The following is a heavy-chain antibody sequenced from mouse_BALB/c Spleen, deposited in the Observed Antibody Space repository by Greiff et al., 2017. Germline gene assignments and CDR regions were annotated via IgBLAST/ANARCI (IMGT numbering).Heavy chain of an antibody. D-gene: IGHD2-10*01. CDR2: ISDGGSYT. CDR3: ARGSPTMDY. V-gene: IGHV5-4*02. J-gene: IGHJ4*01. Sequence: EVMLVESGGGLVKPGGSLKLSCAASGFTFSDYYMYWVRQTPEKRLEWVATISDGGSYTYYPDSVKGRFTISRDNAKNNLYLQMSSLKSEDTAMYDCARGSPTMDYWGQGTAVTVSS. CDR1: GFTFSDYY.